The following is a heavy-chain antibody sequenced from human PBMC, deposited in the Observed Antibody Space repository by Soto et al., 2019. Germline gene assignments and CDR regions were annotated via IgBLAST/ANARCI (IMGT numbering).Heavy chain of an antibody. Sequence: ASVKVSCKVSGYTLTELSMHWVRQAPGKGLEWMGGFDPEDGETIYAQKFQGRVTMTEDTSTDTAYMELSSLRSEDTAVYYCATDRNYDFWSGTLGGAFDIWGQGTMVTVSS. J-gene: IGHJ3*02. V-gene: IGHV1-24*01. CDR1: GYTLTELS. D-gene: IGHD3-3*01. CDR3: ATDRNYDFWSGTLGGAFDI. CDR2: FDPEDGET.